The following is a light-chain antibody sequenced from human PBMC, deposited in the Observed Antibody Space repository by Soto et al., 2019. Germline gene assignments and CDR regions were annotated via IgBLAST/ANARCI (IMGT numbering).Light chain of an antibody. J-gene: IGKJ4*01. Sequence: EVGMTQSPATLSVSPVERATLPCRTSQSVSSSFAWYQQRPGQNTRVLMYGASTRATGIPARFSGSGSGTEFTLTISSLQSEDFAVYYCQQYHKWPPFTFGGGTKVDI. V-gene: IGKV3-15*01. CDR2: GAS. CDR1: QSVSSS. CDR3: QQYHKWPPFT.